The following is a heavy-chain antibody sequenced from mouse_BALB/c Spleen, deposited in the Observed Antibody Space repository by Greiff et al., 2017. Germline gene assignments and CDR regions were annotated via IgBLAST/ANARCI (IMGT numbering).Heavy chain of an antibody. D-gene: IGHD1-1*01. CDR3: ARSDYYGSSHVCMDD. CDR1: GYTFTSYY. V-gene: IGHV1S56*01. J-gene: IGHJ4*01. Sequence: QVQLQQSGPELVKPGASVRISCKASGYTFTSYYIHWVKQRPGQGLEWIGWIYPGNVNTKYNEKFKGKATLTADKSSSTAYMQLSSLTSEDSAVYFCARSDYYGSSHVCMDDWGQGTSVTVSS. CDR2: IYPGNVNT.